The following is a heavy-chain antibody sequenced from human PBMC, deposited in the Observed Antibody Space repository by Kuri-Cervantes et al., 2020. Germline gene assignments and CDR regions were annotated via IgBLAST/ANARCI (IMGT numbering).Heavy chain of an antibody. Sequence: LRLSCTVSGGSISSGGYYWSWIRQHPGKGLEWIGYIYYSGSTYYNPSLKSRVTISVDTSKNQFSLKLSSVTAADTAVYYCARALTSPRYYLDYWGQGTLVTVSS. CDR2: IYYSGST. V-gene: IGHV4-31*02. J-gene: IGHJ4*02. D-gene: IGHD2-2*01. CDR3: ARALTSPRYYLDY. CDR1: GGSISSGGYY.